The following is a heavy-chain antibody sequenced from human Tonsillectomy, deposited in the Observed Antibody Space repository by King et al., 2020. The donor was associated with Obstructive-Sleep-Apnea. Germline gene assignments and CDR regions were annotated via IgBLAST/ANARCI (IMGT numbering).Heavy chain of an antibody. D-gene: IGHD6-13*01. J-gene: IGHJ4*02. V-gene: IGHV4-34*01. Sequence: VQLQQWGAGLLKPSETLSLTCAVYGGSFSGYYWSWIRQPPGKGLEWIGEINHSGSTNYNPSLKSRVTISLDTSKNQFSLELSSVAAAGTAVYYCARGGWGSSWPLDYWGQGTLVTVSS. CDR3: ARGGWGSSWPLDY. CDR2: INHSGST. CDR1: GGSFSGYY.